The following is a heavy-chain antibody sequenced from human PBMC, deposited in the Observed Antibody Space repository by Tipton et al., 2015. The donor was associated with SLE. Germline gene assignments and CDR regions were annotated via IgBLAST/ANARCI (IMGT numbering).Heavy chain of an antibody. CDR1: GFTFSGYW. CDR2: INSDGSST. CDR3: ASYSSTFGY. J-gene: IGHJ4*02. Sequence: GSLRLSCAVSGFTFSGYWMHWVRQAPGKGLVWVSRINSDGSSTSYADSVKGRFSIFRDNAKNTLYLQMNSLRAEDTAVYYCASYSSTFGYWGQGTLVTVSS. D-gene: IGHD6-13*01. V-gene: IGHV3-74*01.